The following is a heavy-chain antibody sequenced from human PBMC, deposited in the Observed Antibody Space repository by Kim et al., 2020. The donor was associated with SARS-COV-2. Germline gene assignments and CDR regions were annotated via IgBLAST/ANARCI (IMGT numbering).Heavy chain of an antibody. D-gene: IGHD3-10*01. V-gene: IGHV1-46*01. CDR3: ARDVGYYGSGSYYTFDY. CDR1: GYTFTSYY. Sequence: ASVKVSCKASGYTFTSYYMHWVRQAPGQGLEWMGIINPSGGSTSYAQKFQGRVTMTRDTSTSTVYMELSSLRSEDTAVYYCARDVGYYGSGSYYTFDYWGQGTLVTVSS. J-gene: IGHJ4*02. CDR2: INPSGGST.